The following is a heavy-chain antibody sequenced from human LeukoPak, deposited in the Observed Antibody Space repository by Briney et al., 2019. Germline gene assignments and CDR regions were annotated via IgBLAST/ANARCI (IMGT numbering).Heavy chain of an antibody. J-gene: IGHJ3*02. CDR3: AKALTPYYYDSSGRVDAFDI. CDR2: ISWNSGSI. V-gene: IGHV3-9*01. D-gene: IGHD3-22*01. CDR1: GFTFDDYA. Sequence: GRSLRLSCAASGFTFDDYAMHWVRQAPGKGLEWVSGISWNSGSIGYADSVKGRFTISRDNAKNSLYLQMNSLRAEDTALYYCAKALTPYYYDSSGRVDAFDIWGQGTMVTVSS.